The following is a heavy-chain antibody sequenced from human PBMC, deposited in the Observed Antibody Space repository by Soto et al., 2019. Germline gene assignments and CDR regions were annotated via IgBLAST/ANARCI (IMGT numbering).Heavy chain of an antibody. V-gene: IGHV1-69*08. CDR1: GGTFSSYT. CDR2: IIPILGIA. CDR3: ARDRGYCTNGVCYDAFDI. D-gene: IGHD2-8*01. Sequence: QVQLVQSGAEVKKPGSSVTVSCKASGGTFSSYTISWVRQAPGQGLEWMGRIIPILGIANYAQKFQGRVTITADKSTSTAYMELGSLRSEDTAVYYCARDRGYCTNGVCYDAFDIWGQGTMVTVSS. J-gene: IGHJ3*02.